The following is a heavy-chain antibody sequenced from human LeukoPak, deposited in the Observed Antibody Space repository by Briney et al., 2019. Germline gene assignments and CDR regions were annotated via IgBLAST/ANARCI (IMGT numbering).Heavy chain of an antibody. CDR2: ISSNGGST. V-gene: IGHV3-64*01. Sequence: GGSRRLSCAASGFTVSSYAMHWVRQAPGKGLEYVSAISSNGGSTYYANSVKGRFTISRDNSKNTLYLQMGSLRAEDMAVYYCARGPWYNWNSPGYYGMDVWGQGTTVTVSS. D-gene: IGHD1-1*01. CDR1: GFTVSSYA. CDR3: ARGPWYNWNSPGYYGMDV. J-gene: IGHJ6*02.